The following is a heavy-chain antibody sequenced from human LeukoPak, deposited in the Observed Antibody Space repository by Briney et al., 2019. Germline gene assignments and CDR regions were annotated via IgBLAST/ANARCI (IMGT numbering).Heavy chain of an antibody. V-gene: IGHV1-3*01. CDR1: GYTFTSYA. CDR3: ARDAPLYCSGGSCYRWGEVDF. CDR2: INAGNGNT. Sequence: ASVKVSCKASGYTFTSYAMHWVRQAPGQRLEWMGWINAGNGNTKYSQKFQGRVTVTTDTSTSTAYMDLRSLRSDDTAVYYCARDAPLYCSGGSCYRWGEVDFWGQGTLVTVSS. D-gene: IGHD2-15*01. J-gene: IGHJ4*02.